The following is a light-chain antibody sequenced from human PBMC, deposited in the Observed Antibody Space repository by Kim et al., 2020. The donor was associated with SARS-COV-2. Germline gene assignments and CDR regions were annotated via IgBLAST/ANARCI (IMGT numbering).Light chain of an antibody. Sequence: SPGDSATLSCRTSEDVRGDLAWYQQRPGQAPRLLIYDASTRATDIPARISGSGSGTEFTLTITNLQSDDFSIYYCQQYHSRPPWMFGQGTKVDIK. V-gene: IGKV3-15*01. CDR1: EDVRGD. CDR3: QQYHSRPPWM. CDR2: DAS. J-gene: IGKJ1*01.